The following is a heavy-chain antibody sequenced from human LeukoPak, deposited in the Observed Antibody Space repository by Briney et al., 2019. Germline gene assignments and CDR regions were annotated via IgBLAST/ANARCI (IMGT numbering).Heavy chain of an antibody. J-gene: IGHJ4*02. CDR2: ISGDGSTT. CDR1: GFTFSSYW. CDR3: ARQLSGYYYDY. D-gene: IGHD3-22*01. V-gene: IGHV3-74*01. Sequence: PGGSLRLSCAASGFTFSSYWMHWVRQAPGMGLVWVSRISGDGSTTSYADSVKGRFTISRDNAKNTLYLQMNSLRAEDTAVYYCARQLSGYYYDYWGQGTLVTVSS.